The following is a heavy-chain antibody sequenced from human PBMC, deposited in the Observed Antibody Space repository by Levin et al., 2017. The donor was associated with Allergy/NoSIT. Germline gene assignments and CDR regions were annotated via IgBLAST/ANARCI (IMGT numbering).Heavy chain of an antibody. CDR3: VKERYSSGRDFDY. J-gene: IGHJ4*02. V-gene: IGHV3-48*02. Sequence: GGSLRLSCAASGFTFSTFSMNWVRQAPGKGLEWVSYIGSTSRTILYADSVKGRFTISRDNAKNSLYLQMNSLRDEDTAIYYCVKERYSSGRDFDYWGQGTPVTVSS. CDR1: GFTFSTFS. D-gene: IGHD6-25*01. CDR2: IGSTSRTI.